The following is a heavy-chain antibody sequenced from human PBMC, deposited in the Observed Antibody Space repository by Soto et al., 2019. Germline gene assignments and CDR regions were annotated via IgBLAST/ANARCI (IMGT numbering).Heavy chain of an antibody. CDR2: INSDGSST. CDR1: GFTFSSYW. CDR3: AREGDLGYCSGGSCAPDY. D-gene: IGHD2-15*01. V-gene: IGHV3-74*01. Sequence: VQLVESGGGLVQPGGSLRLSCAASGFTFSSYWMHWVRQAPGKGLVWVSRINSDGSSTSYADSVKGRFTISRDNAKNTLYLQMNSQRAEDTAVYYCAREGDLGYCSGGSCAPDYWGQGTLVTVSS. J-gene: IGHJ4*02.